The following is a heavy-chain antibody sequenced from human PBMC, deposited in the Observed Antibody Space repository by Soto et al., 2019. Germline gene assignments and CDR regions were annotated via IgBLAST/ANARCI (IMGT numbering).Heavy chain of an antibody. J-gene: IGHJ4*02. V-gene: IGHV4-59*01. D-gene: IGHD3-9*01. CDR1: GGSISSYY. Sequence: PSETLSLTCTVSGGSISSYYWSWIRQPPGKGLEWIGYIYYSGSTNYNPSLKSRVTISVDTSKNQFSLKLSSVTAADTAVYYCARGDGDTYYDILTGPYFDYWGQGTLVTV. CDR2: IYYSGST. CDR3: ARGDGDTYYDILTGPYFDY.